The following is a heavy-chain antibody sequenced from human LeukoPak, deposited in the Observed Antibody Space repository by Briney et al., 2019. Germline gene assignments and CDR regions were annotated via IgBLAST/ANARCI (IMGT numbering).Heavy chain of an antibody. CDR2: INPNSGDT. D-gene: IGHD2-2*01. CDR3: ARANPLYCSSTTCLFDY. CDR1: GYTFTCYY. J-gene: IGHJ4*02. Sequence: GASVKVSCRASGYTFTCYYMHWVGQAPGQGFEWMGWINPNSGDTNYAQKFQGRVTMTRDTSISTAHMELSRLRSDDTAVYYCARANPLYCSSTTCLFDYWGQGTLVTVSS. V-gene: IGHV1-2*02.